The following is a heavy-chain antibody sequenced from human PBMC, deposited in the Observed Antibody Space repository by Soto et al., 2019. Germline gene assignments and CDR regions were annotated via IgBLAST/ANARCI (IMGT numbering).Heavy chain of an antibody. J-gene: IGHJ6*02. CDR1: GYSFTSYW. D-gene: IGHD2-21*01. V-gene: IGHV5-51*01. CDR3: ARRRPDSYYYYGMDV. CDR2: IYPGDSDT. Sequence: GESLKISCKGSGYSFTSYWIGWVRQMPGKGLEWMGIIYPGDSDTRYSPSFQGQVTISADKSISTAYLQWSSLKASDTATYYCARRRPDSYYYYGMDVWGQGTTVTVSS.